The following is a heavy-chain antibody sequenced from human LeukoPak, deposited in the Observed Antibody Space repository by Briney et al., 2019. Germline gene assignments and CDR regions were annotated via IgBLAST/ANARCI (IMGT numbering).Heavy chain of an antibody. CDR1: GYTFTSYA. J-gene: IGHJ4*02. Sequence: GASVKVSCKASGYTFTSYAISWVRQAPGQGLEWMGRIIPILGIANYAQKFQGRVTITADKSTSTAYMELSSLRSEDTAVYYCASPDGSGRPFDYWGQGTLVTVSS. CDR2: IIPILGIA. D-gene: IGHD3-10*01. CDR3: ASPDGSGRPFDY. V-gene: IGHV1-69*04.